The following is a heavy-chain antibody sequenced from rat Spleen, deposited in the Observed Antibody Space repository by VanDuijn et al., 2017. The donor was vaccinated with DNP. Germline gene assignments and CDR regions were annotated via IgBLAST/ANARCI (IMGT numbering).Heavy chain of an antibody. CDR1: GFTFSNYY. D-gene: IGHD1-9*01. CDR3: ATYYGFNSYFFDY. CDR2: ISTSGSRT. Sequence: EVQLVESGGDLVQPGRSLKLSCAASGFTFSNYYMAWVRQAPKKGLEWVATISTSGSRTYYPDAVKGRFPTSKDNAKSSLYLQMNSLKSEETATYYCATYYGFNSYFFDYWGQGVMVTVSS. J-gene: IGHJ2*01. V-gene: IGHV5S11*01.